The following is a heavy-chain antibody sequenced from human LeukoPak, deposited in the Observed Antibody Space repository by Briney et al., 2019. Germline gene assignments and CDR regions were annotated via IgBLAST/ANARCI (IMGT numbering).Heavy chain of an antibody. CDR3: ARGSNSGYDYSLGY. CDR1: GFTFSSYW. V-gene: IGHV3-7*01. J-gene: IGHJ4*02. Sequence: GGSLRLSCAASGFTFSSYWMSWVRQAPGKGLEWVANIKQDGSEKYYVDSVKGRFTISRDNAKNSLYLQMNSLRAEDTAVYYCARGSNSGYDYSLGYWGQGTLVTVSS. D-gene: IGHD5-12*01. CDR2: IKQDGSEK.